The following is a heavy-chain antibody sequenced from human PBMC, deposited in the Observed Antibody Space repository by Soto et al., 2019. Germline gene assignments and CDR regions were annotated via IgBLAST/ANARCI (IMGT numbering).Heavy chain of an antibody. J-gene: IGHJ4*02. Sequence: QVQLVQSGAEVKKPGSSVKVSCKASGGTFSSYTISWVRQAPGQGLEWMGRIIPILGIANYAQKFQGRVTITADKSTSTAYMELSSLRSEDTAVYYCAREESDYILGSYRLDYWGQGTLVTVSS. V-gene: IGHV1-69*08. CDR2: IIPILGIA. D-gene: IGHD3-16*02. CDR3: AREESDYILGSYRLDY. CDR1: GGTFSSYT.